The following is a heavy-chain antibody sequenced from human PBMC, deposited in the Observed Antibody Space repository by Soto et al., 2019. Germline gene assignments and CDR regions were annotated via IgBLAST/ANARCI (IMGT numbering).Heavy chain of an antibody. CDR2: INHSGST. J-gene: IGHJ6*02. V-gene: IGHV4-34*01. CDR3: ARDSSSWYPYYYYGMDV. Sequence: SETLSLTCAVSGGSFSGYYWSWIRQPPGNGLEWIGEINHSGSTNYNPSLKSRVTISVDTSKNQFSLKLRSVTAADTAVYYCARDSSSWYPYYYYGMDVWGQGTTVTVSS. CDR1: GGSFSGYY. D-gene: IGHD6-13*01.